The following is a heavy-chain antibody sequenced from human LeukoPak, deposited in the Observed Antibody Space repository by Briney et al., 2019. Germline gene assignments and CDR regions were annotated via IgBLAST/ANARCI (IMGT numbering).Heavy chain of an antibody. Sequence: GGSLRLSCAASGFTFNNYAMTWVRQAPGKGLEWVSVISGSGGSTYHADSVKGRFTISRDNSKNTLYLQMNSLRAEDTAVYYCARDGSGKTYWGQGTLVTVSS. CDR2: ISGSGGST. V-gene: IGHV3-23*01. D-gene: IGHD3-10*01. J-gene: IGHJ4*02. CDR1: GFTFNNYA. CDR3: ARDGSGKTY.